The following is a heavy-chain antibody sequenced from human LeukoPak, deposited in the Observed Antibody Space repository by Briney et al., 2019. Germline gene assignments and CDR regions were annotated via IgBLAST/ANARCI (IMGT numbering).Heavy chain of an antibody. CDR3: ARTSWYSSSWSNFDY. V-gene: IGHV4-39*01. Sequence: SETLSLTCTVSGGSISSSSYYWGWLRQPPGKGLEWIGSIYYSGSTYYNPSLKSRVTISVDTSKNQFSLKLSSVTAADTAVYYCARTSWYSSSWSNFDYWGQGTLVTVSS. CDR2: IYYSGST. J-gene: IGHJ4*02. D-gene: IGHD6-13*01. CDR1: GGSISSSSYY.